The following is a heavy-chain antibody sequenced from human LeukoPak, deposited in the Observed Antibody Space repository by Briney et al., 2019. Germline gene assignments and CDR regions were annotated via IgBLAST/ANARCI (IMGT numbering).Heavy chain of an antibody. CDR3: AKGGITMIAVILPYGMDV. CDR1: GFTFSNYA. J-gene: IGHJ6*02. V-gene: IGHV3-30*04. Sequence: QPGRSLRLSCAASGFTFSNYAMHWVRQAPGKGLEWVAVISYDGSNKNYADSVKGRFTISRDNSKNTVYLQMDSLRDEDTAVYYCAKGGITMIAVILPYGMDVWGQGTTVTVSS. D-gene: IGHD3-22*01. CDR2: ISYDGSNK.